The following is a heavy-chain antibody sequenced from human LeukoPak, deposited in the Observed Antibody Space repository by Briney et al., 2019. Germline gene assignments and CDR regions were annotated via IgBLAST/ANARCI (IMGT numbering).Heavy chain of an antibody. CDR2: VIPIFGTA. CDR3: ARTVANYYYYYMDV. D-gene: IGHD5-12*01. CDR1: GGTFSSYA. Sequence: SVKVSCKASGGTFSSYAISWVRQAPGQGLEWMGGVIPIFGTANYAQKFQGRVTITTDESTSTAYMELSSLRSEDTAVYYCARTVANYYYYYMDVWGKGTMVTVSS. J-gene: IGHJ6*03. V-gene: IGHV1-69*05.